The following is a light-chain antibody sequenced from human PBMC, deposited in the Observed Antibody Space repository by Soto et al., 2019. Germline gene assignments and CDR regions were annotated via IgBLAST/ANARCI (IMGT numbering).Light chain of an antibody. CDR1: QSISIY. CDR2: AAS. V-gene: IGKV1-39*01. CDR3: QQSYSTPFT. J-gene: IGKJ3*01. Sequence: DIQMTQSPSSLSASVGDRVTITCRASQSISIYLNWYQQKPGKAPKVLIYAASSLQSGVPSRFSGGGSGTYFTLTISSLQPEDFAAYYCQQSYSTPFTFGPGTKVDIK.